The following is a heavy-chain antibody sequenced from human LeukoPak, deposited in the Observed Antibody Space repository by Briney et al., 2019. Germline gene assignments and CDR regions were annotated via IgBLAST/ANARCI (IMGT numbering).Heavy chain of an antibody. CDR3: ARRGYSGYGPPDY. D-gene: IGHD5-12*01. J-gene: IGHJ4*02. CDR2: IYYSGST. CDR1: GGSISSGDYC. V-gene: IGHV4-30-4*01. Sequence: SQTLSLTCTVSGGSISSGDYCWSWIRQPPGKGLEWIGYIYYSGSTYYNPSLKSRVTISVDTSKNQFSLKLSSVTAADTAVYYCARRGYSGYGPPDYWGQGTLVTVSS.